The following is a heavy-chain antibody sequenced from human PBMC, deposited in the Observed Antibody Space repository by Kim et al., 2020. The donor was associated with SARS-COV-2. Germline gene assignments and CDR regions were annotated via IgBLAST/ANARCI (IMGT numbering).Heavy chain of an antibody. J-gene: IGHJ4*02. Sequence: VKRRFTISRDNSKNTLYLQMNSLRAEDTAVYYCASPSGVSPLLLLSSLWYWGQGTLVTVSS. D-gene: IGHD3-22*01. V-gene: IGHV3-30*07. CDR3: ASPSGVSPLLLLSSLWY.